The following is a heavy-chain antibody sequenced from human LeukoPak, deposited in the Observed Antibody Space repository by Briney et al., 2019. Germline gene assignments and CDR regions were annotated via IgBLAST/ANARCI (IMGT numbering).Heavy chain of an antibody. CDR2: ISSSGSTI. Sequence: PGGSLRLSCAASGFTVSSNYMSWVRQAPGKGLEWVSYISSSGSTIYYADSVKGRFTISRDNAKNSLYLQMNSLRAEDTAVYYCARESTAMVLDYWGQGTLVTVSS. J-gene: IGHJ4*02. V-gene: IGHV3-11*01. CDR3: ARESTAMVLDY. D-gene: IGHD5-18*01. CDR1: GFTVSSNY.